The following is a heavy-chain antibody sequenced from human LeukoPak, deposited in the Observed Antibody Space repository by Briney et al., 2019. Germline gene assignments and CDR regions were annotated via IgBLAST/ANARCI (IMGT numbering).Heavy chain of an antibody. CDR2: INPSGGST. J-gene: IGHJ4*02. D-gene: IGHD2-15*01. CDR3: ARGGYCSGGSCYSLFI. V-gene: IGHV1-46*01. CDR1: GYTFTSYY. Sequence: ASVKVSFKASGYTFTSYYMHWVRQAPGQGLEWMGIINPSGGSTSYAQKFQGRVTMTRDMSTSTVYMELSSLRSEDTAVYYCARGGYCSGGSCYSLFIWGQGTLVTVSS.